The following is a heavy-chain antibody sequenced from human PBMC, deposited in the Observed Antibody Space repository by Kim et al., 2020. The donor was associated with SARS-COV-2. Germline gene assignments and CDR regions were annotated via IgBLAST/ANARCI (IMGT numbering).Heavy chain of an antibody. V-gene: IGHV3-30*18. CDR2: ISYDGSNR. CDR3: AKANCCSGRCYMHY. J-gene: IGHJ4*02. CDR1: GFSFSYYG. Sequence: GGSLRLSCAASGFSFSYYGMHWVRQAPGKGLEWVSVISYDGSNRYYADSVKGRFTISRDNSKNTLYLQMNSLRAEDTAVYYCAKANCCSGRCYMHYWGQGTLVTVSS. D-gene: IGHD3-10*02.